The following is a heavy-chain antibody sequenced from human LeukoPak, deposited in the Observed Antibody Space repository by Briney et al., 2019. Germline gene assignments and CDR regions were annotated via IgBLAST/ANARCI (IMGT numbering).Heavy chain of an antibody. D-gene: IGHD4-17*01. CDR3: ASQNSYGDYRY. Sequence: GGSLRLSCAASGFTFSSYSMNWVRQAPGKGLEWVSYISSSSSTVYYADSLKGRFTISRDNAKNSLFLQMNSLRAEDTAVYYCASQNSYGDYRYWGQGTLVTVSS. V-gene: IGHV3-48*01. CDR2: ISSSSSTV. J-gene: IGHJ4*02. CDR1: GFTFSSYS.